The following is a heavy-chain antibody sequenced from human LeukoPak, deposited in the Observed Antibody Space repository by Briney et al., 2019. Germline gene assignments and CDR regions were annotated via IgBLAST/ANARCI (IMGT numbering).Heavy chain of an antibody. V-gene: IGHV3-30*04. CDR1: GFSFSDSV. CDR2: ISHDVETT. J-gene: IGHJ4*02. CDR3: AKDLGSYYNPDQ. Sequence: GGSLRLSCVASGFSFSDSVIHWVRQAPGKGLEWVAVISHDVETTYYADSAKGRFTISRDNSRNTVFLQMNSLRPEDTAIYYCAKDLGSYYNPDQWGQGVLVTVST. D-gene: IGHD1-26*01.